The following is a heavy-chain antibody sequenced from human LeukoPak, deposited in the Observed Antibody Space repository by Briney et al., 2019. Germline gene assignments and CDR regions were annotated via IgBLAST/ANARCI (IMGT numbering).Heavy chain of an antibody. J-gene: IGHJ4*02. D-gene: IGHD3-22*01. CDR2: IYYSGNT. CDR3: AGECSGYYYDRFDY. V-gene: IGHV4-59*08. CDR1: GGSIRTFY. Sequence: SETLSLTCTVPGGSIRTFYWSWIRQPPGKGLEWIGYIYYSGNTKYNPSLKSRVSMSVDTSNNHFSLRLSSVTAADTAVYFCAGECSGYYYDRFDYWGQGNLVTVSS.